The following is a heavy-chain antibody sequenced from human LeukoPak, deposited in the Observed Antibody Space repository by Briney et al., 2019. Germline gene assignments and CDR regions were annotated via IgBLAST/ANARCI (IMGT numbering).Heavy chain of an antibody. J-gene: IGHJ4*02. Sequence: GGSLRLSCAASGFSFSSYNMNWVRQAPGKGLEWISYISSSSSAIYYADSVTGRFTISRDNAKNSLYLQMNSLTDEDTAVYHCARLWFGETHWGQGTLVTVSS. V-gene: IGHV3-48*02. D-gene: IGHD3-10*01. CDR1: GFSFSSYN. CDR2: ISSSSSAI. CDR3: ARLWFGETH.